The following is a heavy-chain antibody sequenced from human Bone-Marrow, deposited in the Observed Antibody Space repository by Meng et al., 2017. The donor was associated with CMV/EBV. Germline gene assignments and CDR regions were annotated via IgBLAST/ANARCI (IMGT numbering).Heavy chain of an antibody. CDR2: ILYGGST. CDR1: RGSISSSSHY. CDR3: ARVWGGDNWFDP. Sequence: SETLSLTCTVSRGSISSSSHYWGWVRQAPGKGLEWIGSILYGGSTFYNPSLKSRVSISIDVSKNQFSLSLSSVTAADTAVYYCARVWGGDNWFDPWGQGILVTRLL. V-gene: IGHV4-39*07. J-gene: IGHJ5*02. D-gene: IGHD3-16*01.